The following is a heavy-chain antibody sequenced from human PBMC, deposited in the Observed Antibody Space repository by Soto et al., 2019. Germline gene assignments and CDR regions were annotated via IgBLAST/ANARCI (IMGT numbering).Heavy chain of an antibody. CDR3: ALASNYCSGGSCYDY. CDR2: INHSGST. V-gene: IGHV4-34*01. Sequence: QVQLQQWGAGLLKPSETLSLTCAVYGGSFSGYYWSWIRQPPGKGLEWIGEINHSGSTNYNPSLRSRVTIXXDXSXXQVCLKLSSVTAADTAVYYCALASNYCSGGSCYDYWGQGTLVTVSS. CDR1: GGSFSGYY. J-gene: IGHJ4*02. D-gene: IGHD2-15*01.